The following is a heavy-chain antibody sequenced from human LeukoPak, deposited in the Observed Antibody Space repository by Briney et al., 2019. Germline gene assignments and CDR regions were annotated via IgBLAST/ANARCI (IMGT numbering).Heavy chain of an antibody. CDR3: ASNSPTADGYYSFDY. Sequence: GRSLRLSCAASGFTFSSYGMHWVRQAPGKGLEWVAVISYDGSNKYYADSVKGRFTISRDNSKNTLYLQMNSLRAEDTAVYYCASNSPTADGYYSFDYWGQGTLVIVSS. CDR2: ISYDGSNK. D-gene: IGHD3-10*01. V-gene: IGHV3-30*03. J-gene: IGHJ4*02. CDR1: GFTFSSYG.